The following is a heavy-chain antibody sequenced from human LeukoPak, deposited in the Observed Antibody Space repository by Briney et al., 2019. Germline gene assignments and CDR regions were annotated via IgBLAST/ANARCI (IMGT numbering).Heavy chain of an antibody. J-gene: IGHJ4*02. V-gene: IGHV3-23*01. CDR2: IGGSGDKT. D-gene: IGHD6-19*01. CDR1: GITLSNYG. Sequence: GGSLRLSCAVSGITLSNYGMSWVRQAPGKGLEWVSTIGGSGDKTFYADSVKGRFTISRDNSKNMLHSQMSSLTGEDTALYYCVRRGDASSGWGDHDYWGQGALVTVSS. CDR3: VRRGDASSGWGDHDY.